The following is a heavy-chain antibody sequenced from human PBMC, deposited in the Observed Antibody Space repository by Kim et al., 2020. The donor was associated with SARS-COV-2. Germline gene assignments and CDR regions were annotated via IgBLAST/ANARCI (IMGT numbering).Heavy chain of an antibody. CDR2: INPNSGGT. V-gene: IGHV1-2*06. CDR1: GYTFTGYY. CDR3: ARNHYDFWSGYYNWFDP. Sequence: ASVKVSCKASGYTFTGYYMHWVRQAPGQGLEWMGRINPNSGGTNYAQKFQGRVTMTRDTSISTAYMELSRLRSDDTAVYYCARNHYDFWSGYYNWFDPWGQGTLVTVSS. D-gene: IGHD3-3*01. J-gene: IGHJ5*02.